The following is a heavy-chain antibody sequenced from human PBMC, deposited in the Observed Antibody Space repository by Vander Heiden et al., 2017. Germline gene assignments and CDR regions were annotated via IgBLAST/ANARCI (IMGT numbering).Heavy chain of an antibody. J-gene: IGHJ4*02. CDR2: IYTSGST. V-gene: IGHV4-4*07. D-gene: IGHD1-26*01. CDR3: ARARPSGSSDY. Sequence: QVQLQESGPGLVKPSEPLSLTCSVSGGSISGYYWSWIRQPAGKGLEWIGRIYTSGSTSYNPSLKSRVTMSVGSFKNEFFLKLRSVTAADTAVYYCARARPSGSSDYWGQGTLVTVSS. CDR1: GGSISGYY.